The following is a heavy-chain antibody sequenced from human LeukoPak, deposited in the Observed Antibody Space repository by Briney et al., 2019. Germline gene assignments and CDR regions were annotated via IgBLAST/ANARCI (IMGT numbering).Heavy chain of an antibody. CDR1: GVSVNSNGFH. CDR2: MYYSGSPT. CDR3: AAYSRSAADS. J-gene: IGHJ4*02. V-gene: IGHV4-39*01. D-gene: IGHD2-21*01. Sequence: PADTLSLTCTVSGVSVNSNGFHWGWLRQPPGKGLEWIGTMYYSGSPTYYNPSLRSRVTISVDTPKNQFSLRLTSLTAADTAVYFCAAYSRSAADSWGQGTLVTASS.